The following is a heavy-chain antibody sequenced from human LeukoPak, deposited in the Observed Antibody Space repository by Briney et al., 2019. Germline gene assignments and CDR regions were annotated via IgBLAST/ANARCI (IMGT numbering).Heavy chain of an antibody. CDR1: GFTFSNYE. CDR3: AREGSLSSSDAFDI. D-gene: IGHD6-6*01. CDR2: IGIAGNT. J-gene: IGHJ3*02. Sequence: GGSLRLSCAASGFTFSNYEMHWIRLVLGKGLEWVSAIGIAGNTFYAGSVKGRFTISRENAKNSFHLQMNSLGAGDTAVYYCAREGSLSSSDAFDIWGQGTMVTVSS. V-gene: IGHV3-13*01.